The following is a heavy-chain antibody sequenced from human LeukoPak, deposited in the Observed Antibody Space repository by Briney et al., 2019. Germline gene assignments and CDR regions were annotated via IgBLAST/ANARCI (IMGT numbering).Heavy chain of an antibody. CDR2: ISAYNGNT. Sequence: ASVKVSCKASGYTFTSYGISWVRQAPGQGLEWMGWISAYNGNTNYAQKLQGRVTMTTDASTSTAYMELRSLRSDDTAVYYCARALLNTIPYYYGSGSYWGPWFDPWGQGTLVTVSS. CDR1: GYTFTSYG. D-gene: IGHD3-10*01. CDR3: ARALLNTIPYYYGSGSYWGPWFDP. J-gene: IGHJ5*02. V-gene: IGHV1-18*01.